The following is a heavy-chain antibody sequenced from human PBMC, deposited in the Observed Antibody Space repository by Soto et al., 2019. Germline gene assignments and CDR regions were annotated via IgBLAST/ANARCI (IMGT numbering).Heavy chain of an antibody. Sequence: GGSLRLSCAASGFTFSSYWMSWVRQAPGKGLEWVANIKQDGSEKYYVDSVKSRFPISRDNAKNSLYLQMNSLRAEDTAVYYCAREGSCWYLDYWGQGTLVTVSS. CDR3: AREGSCWYLDY. J-gene: IGHJ4*02. CDR2: IKQDGSEK. V-gene: IGHV3-7*01. CDR1: GFTFSSYW. D-gene: IGHD6-19*01.